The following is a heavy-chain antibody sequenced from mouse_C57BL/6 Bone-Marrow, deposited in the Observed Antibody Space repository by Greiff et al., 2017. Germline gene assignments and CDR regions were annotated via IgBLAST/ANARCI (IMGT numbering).Heavy chain of an antibody. D-gene: IGHD2-3*01. CDR2: IDPANGNT. J-gene: IGHJ4*01. CDR1: GFNIKNTS. CDR3: ARKGYDGYYYYAMDD. V-gene: IGHV14-3*01. Sequence: VQLQQSVAELVRPGASVKLSCTASGFNIKNTSMHWVKQRPEQGLEWIGRIDPANGNTKYAPKFQGKATITADTSSNTAYLQLSSLTSEDTAIYYCARKGYDGYYYYAMDDWGQGISVTVCS.